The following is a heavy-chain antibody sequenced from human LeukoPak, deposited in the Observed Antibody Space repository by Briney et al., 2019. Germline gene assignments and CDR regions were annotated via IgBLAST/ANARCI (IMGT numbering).Heavy chain of an antibody. CDR2: IIPIFGTA. CDR1: GGTFSSYA. J-gene: IGHJ6*03. D-gene: IGHD3-10*01. Sequence: VASVKVSCKASGGTFSSYAISWVRQAPGRGLKWMGGIIPIFGTANYAQKFQGRVTITADKSTSTAYMELSSLRSEDTAVYYCARSGITMVRGVRRYYMDVWGKGTTVTVSS. CDR3: ARSGITMVRGVRRYYMDV. V-gene: IGHV1-69*06.